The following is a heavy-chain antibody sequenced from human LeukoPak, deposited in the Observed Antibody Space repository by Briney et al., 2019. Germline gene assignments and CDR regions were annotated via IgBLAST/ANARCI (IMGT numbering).Heavy chain of an antibody. J-gene: IGHJ4*02. CDR2: ISPYNGNT. Sequence: ASVEVSCKASGYTFSDYGITWVRQAPGQGLEWMGWISPYNGNTNSAEKFQGRVSMTTDTSTKTAHMELRSLRSDDTAVYFCARGRYYGSGSYYISWGQGTLVTVSS. CDR3: ARGRYYGSGSYYIS. V-gene: IGHV1-18*04. CDR1: GYTFSDYG. D-gene: IGHD3-10*01.